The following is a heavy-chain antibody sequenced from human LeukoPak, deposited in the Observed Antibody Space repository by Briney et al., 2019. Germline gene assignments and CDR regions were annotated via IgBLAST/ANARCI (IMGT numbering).Heavy chain of an antibody. CDR2: IFFRGTT. CDR3: ARSGCYPPWALNWFDP. Sequence: PSETLSLTCTVSGDSIISSSFLWGWVRQPPGKGLEWLGSIFFRGTTYYNPSLKSRVTISVDTAKSQLFLSLRSVTAADAAVYYCARSGCYPPWALNWFDPWGPGTLVTVSS. V-gene: IGHV4-39*01. CDR1: GDSIISSSFL. D-gene: IGHD3-10*01. J-gene: IGHJ5*02.